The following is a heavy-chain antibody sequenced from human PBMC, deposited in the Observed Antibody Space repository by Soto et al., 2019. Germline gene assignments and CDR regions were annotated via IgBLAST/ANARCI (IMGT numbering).Heavy chain of an antibody. J-gene: IGHJ6*02. Sequence: ASVKVSCKASGYTFTSYYMHWVRQAPGQGLEWMGIINPSGGSTSYAQKFQGRVTMTRDTSISTAYMELSRLGSDDTAVYYCAREIHIAAAGSMDVWGQGTTVTVSS. CDR3: AREIHIAAAGSMDV. V-gene: IGHV1-46*01. CDR2: INPSGGST. CDR1: GYTFTSYY. D-gene: IGHD6-13*01.